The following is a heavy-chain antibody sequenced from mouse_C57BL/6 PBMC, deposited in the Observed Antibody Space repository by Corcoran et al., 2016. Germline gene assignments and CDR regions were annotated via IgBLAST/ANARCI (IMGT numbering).Heavy chain of an antibody. V-gene: IGHV1-26*01. CDR3: ARGPRVYYYGSSYYFDY. CDR1: GYTFTDYY. Sequence: EVQLQQSGPELVKPGASVKISCKASGYTFTDYYMNWVKQSHGKSLEWIGDINPNNGGTSYNQKFKGKATLTVDKSSSTAYMELRSLTSEDSAVYYCARGPRVYYYGSSYYFDYWGQGTTLTVSS. J-gene: IGHJ2*01. D-gene: IGHD1-1*01. CDR2: INPNNGGT.